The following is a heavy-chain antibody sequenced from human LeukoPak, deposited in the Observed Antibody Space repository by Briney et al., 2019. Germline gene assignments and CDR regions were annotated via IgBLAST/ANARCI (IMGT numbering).Heavy chain of an antibody. CDR2: ISWNSGSI. V-gene: IGHV3-9*01. J-gene: IGHJ4*02. D-gene: IGHD3-16*01. Sequence: PGRSLRLSCAASGFTFDDYAMHWVRQAPGKGLEWVSGISWNSGSIGYADSVKGRFTISRDNAKNSLYLQMNSLRAEDTALYYCAKDITFGGVRTGYFDYWGQGTLVTVSP. CDR3: AKDITFGGVRTGYFDY. CDR1: GFTFDDYA.